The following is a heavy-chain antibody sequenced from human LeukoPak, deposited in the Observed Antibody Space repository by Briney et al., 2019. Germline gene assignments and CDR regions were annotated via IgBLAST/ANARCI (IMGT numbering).Heavy chain of an antibody. CDR3: ARAGAAPLTDY. D-gene: IGHD6-13*01. V-gene: IGHV3-74*01. Sequence: PGGSLRLSCAASRFTFSSYWMHWVRQAPGKGLVWVSRINTDGRSTSYADSVKGRFTISRDNAKNTLYLQMNSLRDEDTAVYYCARAGAAPLTDYWGQGTLLTVSS. CDR1: RFTFSSYW. CDR2: INTDGRST. J-gene: IGHJ4*02.